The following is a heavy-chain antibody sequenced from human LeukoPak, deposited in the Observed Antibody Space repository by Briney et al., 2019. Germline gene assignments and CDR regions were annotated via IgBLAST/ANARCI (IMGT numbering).Heavy chain of an antibody. D-gene: IGHD5-24*01. V-gene: IGHV3-7*04. Sequence: GGSLRLSCAASGFTFSNAWMNWVRQAPGKGLEWVANIKQDGSKKSYVDSVKGRFTISRDNAKNSLYLQMNSLRAEDTAIYYCTRVGYIDEGIDYWGQGTLVTVSS. CDR2: IKQDGSKK. J-gene: IGHJ4*02. CDR1: GFTFSNAW. CDR3: TRVGYIDEGIDY.